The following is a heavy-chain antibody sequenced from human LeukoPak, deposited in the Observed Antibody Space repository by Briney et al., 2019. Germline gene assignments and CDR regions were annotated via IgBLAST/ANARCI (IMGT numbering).Heavy chain of an antibody. D-gene: IGHD2/OR15-2a*01. J-gene: IGHJ4*02. CDR3: AKYSDSTGAHYFDY. Sequence: PGESLRLSCAASGFTFSSYAMTWVRQAPGKGLEWVSTISGSGANTYYADSVKGRFTISRDNSKNTLSLQMNSLRVEDTALYYCAKYSDSTGAHYFDYWGQGTLVTVSS. CDR1: GFTFSSYA. CDR2: ISGSGANT. V-gene: IGHV3-23*01.